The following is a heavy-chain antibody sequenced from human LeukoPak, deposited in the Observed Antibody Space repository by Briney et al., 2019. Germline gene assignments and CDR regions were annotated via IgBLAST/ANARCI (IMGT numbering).Heavy chain of an antibody. CDR1: GFTFSTYV. J-gene: IGHJ5*02. D-gene: IGHD6-6*01. CDR3: VKASSSSPQYNWFDA. Sequence: GGSLRLPCAASGFTFSTYVMSWVRQAPGKGLEWVSVVSGTGGRTYYADSVKGRFTISRDNSKNTLYLQMNSLRAEDTALYYCVKASSSSPQYNWFDARGQGTLVTVSS. V-gene: IGHV3-23*01. CDR2: VSGTGGRT.